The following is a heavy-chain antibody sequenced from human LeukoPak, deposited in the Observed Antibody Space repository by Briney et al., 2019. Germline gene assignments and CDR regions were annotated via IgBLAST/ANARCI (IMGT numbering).Heavy chain of an antibody. V-gene: IGHV3-21*01. J-gene: IGHJ4*02. CDR1: GFTFSSYS. CDR2: ISSSSSYI. Sequence: GSLRLSCAASGFTFSSYSMNWVRQAPGKGLEWVSSISSSSSYIYYADSVKGRFTISRDNAKNSLYLQMNSLRAEDTAVYYCAKESPTIFAFDYWGQGTLVTVSS. CDR3: AKESPTIFAFDY. D-gene: IGHD3-3*01.